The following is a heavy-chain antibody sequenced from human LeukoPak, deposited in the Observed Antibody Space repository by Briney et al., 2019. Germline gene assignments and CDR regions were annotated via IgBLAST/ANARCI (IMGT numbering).Heavy chain of an antibody. CDR2: INHSGST. V-gene: IGHV4-34*01. Sequence: SETLSLTCAVYGRSFSGYYWSWVRQPPGKGLEWIGEINHSGSTNYNPSLKSRVTISVDTSKNQFSLKLSSATAADTAVYYCARVGDSSGYHCVLDYWGQGTLVTVSS. J-gene: IGHJ4*02. CDR1: GRSFSGYY. D-gene: IGHD3-22*01. CDR3: ARVGDSSGYHCVLDY.